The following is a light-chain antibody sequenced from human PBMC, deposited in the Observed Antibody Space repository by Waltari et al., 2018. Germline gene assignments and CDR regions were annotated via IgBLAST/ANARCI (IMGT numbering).Light chain of an antibody. CDR2: KAS. CDR3: QQYRISPWT. Sequence: DIQMTQYPSTLSAFVGGTVTITCRASESITSCLAWYQEKPGKAPKLLIQKASNLESGIPSRFSGSGSGTEFTLTISSLQADDFASYYCQQYRISPWTFGQGTKVEI. CDR1: ESITSC. V-gene: IGKV1-5*03. J-gene: IGKJ1*01.